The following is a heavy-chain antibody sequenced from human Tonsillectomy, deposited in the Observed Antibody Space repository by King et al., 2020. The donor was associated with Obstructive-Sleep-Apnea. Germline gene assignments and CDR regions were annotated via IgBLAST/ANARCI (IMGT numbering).Heavy chain of an antibody. Sequence: VQLVESGGGLVKPGGSLRLSCAASGFTFSSYSMNWVRQAPGKGLEWVSSISSSSSYIYYADSVKGRFTISRDNAKNSLDLQMHRLRAEDTAVYYCARSPNTAALDYWGQGTLVTVSS. CDR1: GFTFSSYS. CDR3: ARSPNTAALDY. CDR2: ISSSSSYI. D-gene: IGHD5-18*01. J-gene: IGHJ4*02. V-gene: IGHV3-21*01.